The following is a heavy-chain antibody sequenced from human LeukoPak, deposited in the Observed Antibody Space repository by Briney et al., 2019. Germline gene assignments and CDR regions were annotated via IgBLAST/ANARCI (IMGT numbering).Heavy chain of an antibody. D-gene: IGHD6-19*01. CDR3: VKALGQWLVYYFDY. CDR1: GFTFSTYA. CDR2: ISNNGGST. V-gene: IGHV3-64D*09. J-gene: IGHJ4*02. Sequence: GGSLRLSCSASGFTFSTYAMNWVRQAPGKGLEYVSAISNNGGSTYYADSVKGRFTISRDNSKNSLYLQMSSLRTEDTAVYYCVKALGQWLVYYFDYWGQGTLVTVSS.